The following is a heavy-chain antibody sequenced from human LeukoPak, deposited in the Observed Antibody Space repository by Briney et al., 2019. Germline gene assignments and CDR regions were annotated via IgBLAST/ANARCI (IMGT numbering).Heavy chain of an antibody. CDR3: AKDIGMVRGVINYAFDI. CDR1: GFTFSSYA. V-gene: IGHV3-23*01. J-gene: IGHJ3*02. Sequence: GGSQRLSCAASGFTFSSYAMSWVRQAPGKGLEWVSAISGSGGSTYYADSVKGRFTISRDNSKNTLYLQMNSLRAEDTAVYYCAKDIGMVRGVINYAFDIWGQGTMVTVSS. CDR2: ISGSGGST. D-gene: IGHD3-10*01.